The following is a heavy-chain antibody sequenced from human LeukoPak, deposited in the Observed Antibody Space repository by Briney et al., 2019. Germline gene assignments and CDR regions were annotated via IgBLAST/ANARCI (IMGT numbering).Heavy chain of an antibody. D-gene: IGHD2-21*02. CDR1: GGSISSYY. V-gene: IGHV4-59*08. CDR3: ARHCGGDCYQPSPFDY. J-gene: IGHJ4*02. Sequence: SETLSLTCTVSGGSISSYYWSWIRQPPGKGLEWIGYIYYSGSTNYNPSLKSRVTISVDTSKNQFSLKLSSVTAADTAVYYCARHCGGDCYQPSPFDYWGQGTLVTVSS. CDR2: IYYSGST.